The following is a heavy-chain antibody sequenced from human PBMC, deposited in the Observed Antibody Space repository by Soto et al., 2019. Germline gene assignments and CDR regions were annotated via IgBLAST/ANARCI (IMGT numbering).Heavy chain of an antibody. CDR3: GRKKKIFIPGGVVIPLGGPFAP. Sequence: SETLSLTCTVSGGSIISSSYYWGLIRQPPGKGLEWIGSIYYSGSTYYNPSLKSRITMSLDTSKNQFSLKLSSVTVADTAVYYWGRKKKIFIPGGVVIPLGGPFAPWGQEPLAT. V-gene: IGHV4-39*07. CDR1: GGSIISSSYY. CDR2: IYYSGST. J-gene: IGHJ5*02. D-gene: IGHD3-16*01.